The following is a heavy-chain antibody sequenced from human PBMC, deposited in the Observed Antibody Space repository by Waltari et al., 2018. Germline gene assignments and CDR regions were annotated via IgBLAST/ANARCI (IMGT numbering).Heavy chain of an antibody. D-gene: IGHD3-3*01. CDR3: ARNPSITIFGVVIVYYGMDV. J-gene: IGHJ6*02. CDR1: GYTFTSSG. Sequence: QVQLVQSGAEVKKPGASVKVSCKPSGYTFTSSGVSWVRRAPGQGLGWMGWISDYNGNTNKAQTLQGRVTMTTDTSTSKAYMELRSLRSDDTAVYYCARNPSITIFGVVIVYYGMDVWGQGTTVTVSS. CDR2: ISDYNGNT. V-gene: IGHV1-18*01.